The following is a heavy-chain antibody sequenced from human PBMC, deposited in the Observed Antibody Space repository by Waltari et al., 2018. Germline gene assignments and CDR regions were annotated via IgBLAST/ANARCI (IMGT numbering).Heavy chain of an antibody. CDR2: VFHSGST. D-gene: IGHD5-18*01. J-gene: IGHJ6*03. CDR3: ARDILHSFYYYMDV. V-gene: IGHV4-59*11. CDR1: GGSIRSHY. Sequence: QVQLQESGPRLVKPSETLSLPCTVSGGSIRSHYCSWIRPSPGKGLEWVRYVFHSGSTNYNPSLKSRVTMSLDTSKSQFSLKLTSVTPADTAVYYCARDILHSFYYYMDVWGKGTMVTVSS.